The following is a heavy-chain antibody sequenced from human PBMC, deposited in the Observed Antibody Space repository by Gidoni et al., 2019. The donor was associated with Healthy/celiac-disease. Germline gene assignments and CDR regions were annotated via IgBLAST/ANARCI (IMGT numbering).Heavy chain of an antibody. V-gene: IGHV3-66*01. CDR3: ARGGGPAAGFDY. J-gene: IGHJ4*02. CDR1: GFTVRSNY. D-gene: IGHD6-13*01. Sequence: EVQLVASGGGLVQPGGSLRPSCPPSGFTVRSNYMSWVRQAPGKGLAWVSVIYRGGSTYYADSVKGRFTISRDNSKNTLYLQMNSLRAEDTAVYYCARGGGPAAGFDYWGQGTLVTVSS. CDR2: IYRGGST.